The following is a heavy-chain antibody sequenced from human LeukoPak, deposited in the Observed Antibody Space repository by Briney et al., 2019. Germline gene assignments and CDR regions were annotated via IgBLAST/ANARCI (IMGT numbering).Heavy chain of an antibody. D-gene: IGHD2-15*01. V-gene: IGHV3-53*04. CDR1: GFTVSSNY. J-gene: IGHJ4*02. CDR2: IYSGGST. CDR3: ARVQDYCSGGSCYYFDY. Sequence: GGSLRLSCAASGFTVSSNYMSWVRQAPGKGLEWVSVIYSGGSTYYADSVKGRFTISRHSSKNTLYLQMNSLRAEDTAVYYCARVQDYCSGGSCYYFDYWGQGTLVTVSS.